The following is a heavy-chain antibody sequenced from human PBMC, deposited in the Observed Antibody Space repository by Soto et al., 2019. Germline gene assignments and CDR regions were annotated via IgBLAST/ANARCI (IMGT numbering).Heavy chain of an antibody. CDR3: ARSGLAATAPPFDY. J-gene: IGHJ4*02. Sequence: QVQLVESGGGVVQPGRSLRLSCAASGFTCSSYGMHWVRQAPGKGLEWVAVIWYDGSNKYYADSVKGRFTISRDNSKNTLYLQMNSLRAEDTAVYYCARSGLAATAPPFDYWGQGTLVTVSS. CDR2: IWYDGSNK. V-gene: IGHV3-33*01. CDR1: GFTCSSYG. D-gene: IGHD2-15*01.